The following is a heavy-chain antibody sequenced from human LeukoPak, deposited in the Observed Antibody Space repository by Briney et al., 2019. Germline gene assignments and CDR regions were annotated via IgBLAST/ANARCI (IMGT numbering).Heavy chain of an antibody. D-gene: IGHD3-10*01. CDR1: GFTFSDYY. J-gene: IGHJ4*02. CDR2: ISSSGSTI. V-gene: IGHV3-11*04. Sequence: PGGSLRLSCAASGFTFSDYYMSWIRQAPGKGLEWVSYISSSGSTIYYADSVKGRFTISRDNAKNSLYLQMNSLRAEDTAVYYCARDRVLLWFGELLSPSEFDYWGQGTLVTVSS. CDR3: ARDRVLLWFGELLSPSEFDY.